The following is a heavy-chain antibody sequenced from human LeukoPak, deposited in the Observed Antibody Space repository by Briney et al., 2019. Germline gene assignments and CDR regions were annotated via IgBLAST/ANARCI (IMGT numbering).Heavy chain of an antibody. CDR3: ARRTILALPGYYFDY. CDR2: IYYSGST. V-gene: IGHV4-31*03. J-gene: IGHJ4*02. Sequence: SETLSLTCTVSGGSISSGNYYWSWIRQHPGKGLEWIGYIYYSGSTYYNPSLKSRVTISVDTSKNQFSLKLSSVTAADTAVYYCARRTILALPGYYFDYWGQGTLVTVSS. CDR1: GGSISSGNYY. D-gene: IGHD3-3*01.